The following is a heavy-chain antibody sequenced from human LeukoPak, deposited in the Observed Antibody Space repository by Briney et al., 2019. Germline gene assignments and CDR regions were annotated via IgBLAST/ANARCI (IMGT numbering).Heavy chain of an antibody. V-gene: IGHV3-7*01. Sequence: PGGSLRLSCAASGFTFSSYGMSWVRQAPGKGLEWVANIKQDGSEKYYVDSVKGRFTISRDNAKNSLYLQMNSLRAEDTAVYYCAREDYYYYYGMDVWGQGTTVTVSS. CDR1: GFTFSSYG. CDR2: IKQDGSEK. CDR3: AREDYYYYYGMDV. J-gene: IGHJ6*02.